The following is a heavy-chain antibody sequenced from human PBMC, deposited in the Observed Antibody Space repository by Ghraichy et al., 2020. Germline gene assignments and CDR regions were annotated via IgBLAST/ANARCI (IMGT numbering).Heavy chain of an antibody. V-gene: IGHV1-69*05. CDR1: GGTFSSYA. J-gene: IGHJ3*02. CDR3: ARGDYVWGSYRHDAFDI. Sequence: SVKVSCKASGGTFSSYAISWVRQAPGQGLEWMGGIIPIFGTANYAQKFQGRVTITTDESTSTAYMELSSLRSEDTAVYYCARGDYVWGSYRHDAFDIWGQGTMVTVSS. CDR2: IIPIFGTA. D-gene: IGHD3-16*02.